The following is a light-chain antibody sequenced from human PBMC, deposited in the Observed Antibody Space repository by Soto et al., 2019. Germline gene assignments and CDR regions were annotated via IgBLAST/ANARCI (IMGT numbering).Light chain of an antibody. CDR2: DNN. CDR3: ATWDSSLSAGV. V-gene: IGLV1-51*01. CDR1: SSNIANNY. Sequence: QSVLTQPPSVSAAPGQTVTISCSGSSSNIANNYVSWYQQLPGTAPKLLIYDNNKRPAGIPDRFSGSKSGTSATLGITGLQTGDEADYYCATWDSSLSAGVFGGGTKLTVL. J-gene: IGLJ3*02.